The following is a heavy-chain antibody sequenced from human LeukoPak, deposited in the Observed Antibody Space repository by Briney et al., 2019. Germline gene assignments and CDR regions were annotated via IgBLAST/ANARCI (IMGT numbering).Heavy chain of an antibody. D-gene: IGHD2-2*01. Sequence: SETLSLTCTVSGGSISSGDYYWSWIRQPPGKGLEWIGYIYYSGSTYYNPSLKSRVTTSVDTSKNQFSLKLSSVTAADTAVYYCARDLRGEYCSSTSCYGAFDIWGQGTMVTVSS. CDR2: IYYSGST. J-gene: IGHJ3*02. CDR1: GGSISSGDYY. CDR3: ARDLRGEYCSSTSCYGAFDI. V-gene: IGHV4-30-4*01.